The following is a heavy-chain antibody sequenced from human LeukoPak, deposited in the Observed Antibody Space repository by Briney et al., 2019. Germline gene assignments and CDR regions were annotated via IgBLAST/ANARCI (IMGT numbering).Heavy chain of an antibody. V-gene: IGHV3-9*01. Sequence: GRSLRLSCAASGFTFDDYAMHWVRHAPGKGLEWVSGISWNSGSIGYADSVKGRFTISRDNAKNSLYLQMNSLRAEDTALYYCAKDLHPNYYGSGSHGMDVWGQGTTVTVSS. J-gene: IGHJ6*02. CDR1: GFTFDDYA. CDR2: ISWNSGSI. CDR3: AKDLHPNYYGSGSHGMDV. D-gene: IGHD3-10*01.